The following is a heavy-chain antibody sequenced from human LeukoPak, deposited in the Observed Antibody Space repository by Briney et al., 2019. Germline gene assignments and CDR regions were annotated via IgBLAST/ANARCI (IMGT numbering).Heavy chain of an antibody. D-gene: IGHD6-13*01. CDR2: FDPEDGET. CDR1: GYTLTELS. CDR3: ATEGAAGTFGYYYGMDV. V-gene: IGHV1-24*01. Sequence: ASVKVSCKVSGYTLTELSMHWVRQAPGKGLECMGGFDPEDGETIYAQKFQGRVTMTEDTSTDTAYMELSSLRSEDTAVYYCATEGAAGTFGYYYGMDVWGKGTTVTVSS. J-gene: IGHJ6*04.